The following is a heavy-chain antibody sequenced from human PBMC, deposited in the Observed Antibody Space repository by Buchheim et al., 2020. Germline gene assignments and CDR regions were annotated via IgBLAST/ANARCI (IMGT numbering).Heavy chain of an antibody. CDR1: GGSISSYY. J-gene: IGHJ4*02. Sequence: QVQLRESGPGLVKPSETLSLTCTVSGGSISSYYWSWIRQPPGKGLEWIGYIYYSGSTNYNPSLKSRVTISVDTSKNQFSLKLSSVTAADTAVYYCASHDYGDYHPGYWGQGTL. CDR3: ASHDYGDYHPGY. V-gene: IGHV4-59*01. CDR2: IYYSGST. D-gene: IGHD4-17*01.